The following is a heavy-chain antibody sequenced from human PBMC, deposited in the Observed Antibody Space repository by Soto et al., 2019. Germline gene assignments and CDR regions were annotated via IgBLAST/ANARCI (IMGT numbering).Heavy chain of an antibody. CDR2: ISGSGGST. CDR1: GFTFSSYA. Sequence: GGSLRLSCAASGFTFSSYAMSWVRQAPGKGLEWVSAISGSGGSTYYADSVKGRFTISRDNSKNTLYLQMNSLRAEDRAVYYCAKVLVTMIVVATPEGPFDYWGQGTLVTVSS. D-gene: IGHD3-22*01. J-gene: IGHJ4*02. V-gene: IGHV3-23*01. CDR3: AKVLVTMIVVATPEGPFDY.